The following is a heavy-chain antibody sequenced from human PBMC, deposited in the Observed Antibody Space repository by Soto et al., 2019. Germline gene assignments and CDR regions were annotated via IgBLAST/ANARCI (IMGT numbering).Heavy chain of an antibody. CDR3: AKVRPQYCSSTSCLDFDY. D-gene: IGHD2-2*01. CDR2: ISGSGGST. V-gene: IGHV3-23*01. Sequence: EVQLLESGGGLVQPGGSLRLSCAASGFTFSSYAMSWVRQAPGKGLEWVSAISGSGGSTYYADSVKGRFTISRDNSKNTLYLQMNSLRAEDTAVYYCAKVRPQYCSSTSCLDFDYWGQGTLVTVSS. J-gene: IGHJ4*02. CDR1: GFTFSSYA.